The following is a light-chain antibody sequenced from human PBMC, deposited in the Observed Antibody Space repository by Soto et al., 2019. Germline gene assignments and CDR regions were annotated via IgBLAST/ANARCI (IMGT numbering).Light chain of an antibody. V-gene: IGKV3-11*01. J-gene: IGKJ5*01. CDR1: QSVSSY. Sequence: EIVLTQSPATLSLSPGERATLSCRASQSVSSYLAWYQQKPGQAPTLLIYDASNRATGIPARFSGSGSGTDFTLTISSLEPEDFAVYYCQQRSNWPPLITFGQGTRLEI. CDR2: DAS. CDR3: QQRSNWPPLIT.